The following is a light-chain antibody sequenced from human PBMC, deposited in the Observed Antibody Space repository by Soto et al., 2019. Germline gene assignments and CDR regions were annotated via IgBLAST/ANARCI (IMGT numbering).Light chain of an antibody. CDR1: SSDVGAYNY. J-gene: IGLJ2*01. V-gene: IGLV2-11*01. CDR2: DLN. Sequence: QSALTQPRSVSGSPGQSVTISCTGTSSDVGAYNYVSWYQQLPGRAPKLIIYDLNLRPSGVPDRFSGSKSANTASLTISGLQAEDEADYHCCSYAGSYTVIFGGGTKLTVL. CDR3: CSYAGSYTVI.